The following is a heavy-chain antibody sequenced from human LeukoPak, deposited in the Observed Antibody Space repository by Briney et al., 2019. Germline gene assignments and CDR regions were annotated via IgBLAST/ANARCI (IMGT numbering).Heavy chain of an antibody. CDR1: GGSFSGYY. V-gene: IGHV4-34*01. D-gene: IGHD1-26*01. CDR2: INHSGST. CDR3: ASRDGWSGSYPGFDP. Sequence: SETLSLTCAVYGGSFSGYYGSWIRHPPGKGLEWIGEINHSGSTNYNPSLKSRVTISVDTSKNQFSLKLSSVTAADTAVYYCASRDGWSGSYPGFDPWGQGTLVTVSS. J-gene: IGHJ5*02.